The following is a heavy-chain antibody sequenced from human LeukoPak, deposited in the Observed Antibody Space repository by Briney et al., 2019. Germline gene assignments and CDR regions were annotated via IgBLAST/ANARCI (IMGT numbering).Heavy chain of an antibody. V-gene: IGHV3-21*01. J-gene: IGHJ3*02. CDR3: AREASSTSESAFDI. CDR2: ISSSSSYI. Sequence: GGSLRLSCAASGFTFVGNAVTWVRQAPGKGLEWVSSISSSSSYIYYADSVKGRFTISRDNAKNSLYLQMNSLRAEDTAVYYCAREASSTSESAFDIWGQGTMVTVSS. D-gene: IGHD2-2*01. CDR1: GFTFVGNA.